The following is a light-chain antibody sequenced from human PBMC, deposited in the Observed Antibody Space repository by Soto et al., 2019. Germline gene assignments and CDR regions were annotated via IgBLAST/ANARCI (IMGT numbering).Light chain of an antibody. Sequence: QSVLTPPASVSGSPGQSITISCTGTSSDVGGYNYVSWYQQHPGKAPKLMIYDVSNRPSGVFNRFSGSKSGNTASLTISGLQAEDEADYYCSSYTSSSTYVFGTGTKATVL. CDR2: DVS. CDR1: SSDVGGYNY. J-gene: IGLJ1*01. CDR3: SSYTSSSTYV. V-gene: IGLV2-14*01.